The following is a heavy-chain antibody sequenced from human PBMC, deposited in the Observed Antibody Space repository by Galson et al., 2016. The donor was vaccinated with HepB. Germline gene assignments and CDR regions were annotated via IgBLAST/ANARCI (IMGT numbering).Heavy chain of an antibody. CDR3: AGHRGRPWGYYYYGMDV. CDR2: LYYSGST. V-gene: IGHV4-39*07. CDR1: GGSISSSSYY. D-gene: IGHD7-27*01. Sequence: ETLSLTCTVSGGSISSSSYYWDWIRQPPGKGLEWIGSLYYSGSTYYNPSLKSRDTISVDPSKNQFSLMLTSVTAADTAVYYCAGHRGRPWGYYYYGMDVWGQGTTVTVSS. J-gene: IGHJ6*02.